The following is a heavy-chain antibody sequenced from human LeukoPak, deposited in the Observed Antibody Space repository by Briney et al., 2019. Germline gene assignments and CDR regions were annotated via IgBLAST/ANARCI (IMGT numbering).Heavy chain of an antibody. CDR1: GYTFMSHG. CDR2: ISGSSSNT. J-gene: IGHJ3*02. D-gene: IGHD3-16*01. Sequence: VASVKASCKAYGYTFMSHGISWVRQAPGQGLEWMGWISGSSSNTNYAQRLQGRVTMATDTSTTTAYMELRSLRSDDTAVYYCARATGTWGHDGFDIWGQGTMVTVSS. V-gene: IGHV1-18*01. CDR3: ARATGTWGHDGFDI.